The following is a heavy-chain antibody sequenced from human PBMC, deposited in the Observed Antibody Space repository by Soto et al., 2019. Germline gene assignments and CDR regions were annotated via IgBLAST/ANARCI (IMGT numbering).Heavy chain of an antibody. CDR2: IYYSGST. CDR3: ARDLRATKRFGLGWFDP. V-gene: IGHV4-61*01. CDR1: GGSVSSGSYY. D-gene: IGHD1-26*01. Sequence: SETLSLTCTVSGGSVSSGSYYWSWIRQPPGKGLEWIGYIYYSGSTNYNPSLKSRVTISVDTSKNQFSLKLSSVTAADTAVYYCARDLRATKRFGLGWFDPWGQGTLVTVSS. J-gene: IGHJ5*02.